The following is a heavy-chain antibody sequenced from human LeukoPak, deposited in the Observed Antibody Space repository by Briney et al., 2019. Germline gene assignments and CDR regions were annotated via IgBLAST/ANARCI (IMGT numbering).Heavy chain of an antibody. CDR3: ARHRGRGYSYAPSFDY. CDR2: IYYSGST. D-gene: IGHD5-18*01. J-gene: IGHJ4*02. CDR1: GGSISRSTYY. V-gene: IGHV4-39*07. Sequence: SETLSLTCTVSGGSISRSTYYWGWIRQPPGKGLEWIGSIYYSGSTYYNPSLKSRVTISVDTSKNQFSLKLSSVTAADTAVYYCARHRGRGYSYAPSFDYWGQGTLVTVSS.